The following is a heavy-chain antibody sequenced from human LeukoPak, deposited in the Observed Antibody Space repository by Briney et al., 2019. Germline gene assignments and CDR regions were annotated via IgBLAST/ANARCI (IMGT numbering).Heavy chain of an antibody. J-gene: IGHJ4*02. CDR1: GYSFTSYW. D-gene: IGHD3-9*01. CDR3: ARPVGGSPSKYYDILTGAPSDY. V-gene: IGHV5-51*01. Sequence: GESLKISCKGSGYSFTSYWIGWVRQMPGKGLERMGIIYPGDSDTRYSPSFQGQVTISADKSISTAYLQWSSLKASDTAMYYCARPVGGSPSKYYDILTGAPSDYWGQGTLVTVSS. CDR2: IYPGDSDT.